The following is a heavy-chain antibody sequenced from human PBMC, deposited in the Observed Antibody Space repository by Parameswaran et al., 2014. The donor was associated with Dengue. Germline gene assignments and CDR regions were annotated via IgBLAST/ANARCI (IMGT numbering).Heavy chain of an antibody. D-gene: IGHD3-10*01. Sequence: WIRQPPGKGLEWVSSISSSGNYIYYTDSMKGRFAISRDTATNSLFLHMSGLRAEDTAVYYCAREYGSGSLTGVGFWGQGTLVTVSS. V-gene: IGHV3-21*01. J-gene: IGHJ4*02. CDR2: ISSSGNYI. CDR3: AREYGSGSLTGVGF.